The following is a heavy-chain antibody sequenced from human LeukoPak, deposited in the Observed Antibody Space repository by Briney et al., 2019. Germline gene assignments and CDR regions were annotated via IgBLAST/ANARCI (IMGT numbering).Heavy chain of an antibody. J-gene: IGHJ4*02. Sequence: GASVKVSCKASGYTFTGYYMHWVRQAPGQGLEWMGWINPNSGGTNYAQKFQGRVTMTRDTSISTAYMELSRLRSDDTAVYYCAREYYYDSSGYYSSFDYWGQGTLVTVSS. V-gene: IGHV1-2*02. CDR3: AREYYYDSSGYYSSFDY. D-gene: IGHD3-22*01. CDR2: INPNSGGT. CDR1: GYTFTGYY.